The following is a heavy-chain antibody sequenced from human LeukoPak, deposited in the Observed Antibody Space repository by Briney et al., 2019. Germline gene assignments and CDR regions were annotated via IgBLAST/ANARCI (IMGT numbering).Heavy chain of an antibody. D-gene: IGHD6-13*01. J-gene: IGHJ3*02. Sequence: SETLSLTCTVSGGSITTRGYYWNWIRQHPGKGLEGIGYIYYSGSTYYNPSLKSRLTISVVTSKSQLSLWLSSVTAADTAVYYCARTSYSSMGAFDIWGQGTMVTVSS. CDR3: ARTSYSSMGAFDI. CDR2: IYYSGST. CDR1: GGSITTRGYY. V-gene: IGHV4-31*03.